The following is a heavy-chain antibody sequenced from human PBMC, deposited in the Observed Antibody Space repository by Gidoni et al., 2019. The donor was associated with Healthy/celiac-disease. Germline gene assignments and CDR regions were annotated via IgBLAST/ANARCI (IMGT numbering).Heavy chain of an antibody. CDR1: GFTFSSYA. CDR2: ISYDGSNK. J-gene: IGHJ4*02. CDR3: ASPYSSGWYDGDY. Sequence: QVRLVESGGGVVQPGRSLRLSCAASGFTFSSYAMHWVRQAPGKGLEWVAVISYDGSNKYYADSVKGRFTISRDNSKNTLYLQMNSLRAEDTAVYYCASPYSSGWYDGDYWGQGTLVTVSS. D-gene: IGHD6-19*01. V-gene: IGHV3-30*01.